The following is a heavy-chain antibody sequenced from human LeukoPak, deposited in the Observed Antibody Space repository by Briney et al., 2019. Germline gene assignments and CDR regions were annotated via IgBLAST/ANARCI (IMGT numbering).Heavy chain of an antibody. CDR3: AREEDSNSWLHFDS. V-gene: IGHV4-61*01. Sequence: SETLSLTCSVSGGSVSSGRFYWTWIRQPPGKGLEWIGYIYYSGSTNYNPSLNSRVSISVDTSKNQFSLTMTSVTAADTAVYYCAREEDSNSWLHFDSWGQGTLVTVSS. CDR2: IYYSGST. D-gene: IGHD6-13*01. J-gene: IGHJ4*02. CDR1: GGSVSSGRFY.